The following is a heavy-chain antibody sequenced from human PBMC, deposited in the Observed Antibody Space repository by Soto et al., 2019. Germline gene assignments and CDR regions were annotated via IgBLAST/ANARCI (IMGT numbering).Heavy chain of an antibody. V-gene: IGHV3-13*04. Sequence: GGSLRLSCAASGFPFSSYDMHWVRQATGKGLEWVSTISTAGDTYYPDSVKGRFTISRENAKNSLYLQMNSLRAGDTAVFYCARGRSSGYYYFDYWGLGTLVTVSS. CDR3: ARGRSSGYYYFDY. CDR2: ISTAGDT. CDR1: GFPFSSYD. J-gene: IGHJ4*02. D-gene: IGHD3-22*01.